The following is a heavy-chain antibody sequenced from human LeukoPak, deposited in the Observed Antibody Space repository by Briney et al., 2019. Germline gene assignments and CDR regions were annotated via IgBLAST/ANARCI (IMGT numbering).Heavy chain of an antibody. CDR1: IESTSGNY. CDR2: ISRFGIT. J-gene: IGHJ4*02. CDR3: ARELLGAPTPGAY. D-gene: IGHD1-26*01. Sequence: MPSETLSLTCSVSIESTSGNYWSWVRQAPGKGLEWIGEISRFGITNYHPSLKSRVTMSLDRSKNQFSLELTSVAAADSGVYYCARELLGAPTPGAYWGQGTLVTVSS. V-gene: IGHV4-34*01.